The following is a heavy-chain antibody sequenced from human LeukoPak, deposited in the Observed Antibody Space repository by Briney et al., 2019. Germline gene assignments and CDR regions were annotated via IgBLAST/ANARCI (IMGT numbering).Heavy chain of an antibody. Sequence: SETLSLTCTVSGGSISSSSYYWGWIRQPPGKGLEWIESIYYSGSTYYNPSLKSRVTISVDTSKNQFSLKLSSVTAADTAVYYCARLPYYYDSSGYYPNAFDIWGQGTMVTVSS. CDR1: GGSISSSSYY. V-gene: IGHV4-39*01. CDR3: ARLPYYYDSSGYYPNAFDI. D-gene: IGHD3-22*01. J-gene: IGHJ3*02. CDR2: IYYSGST.